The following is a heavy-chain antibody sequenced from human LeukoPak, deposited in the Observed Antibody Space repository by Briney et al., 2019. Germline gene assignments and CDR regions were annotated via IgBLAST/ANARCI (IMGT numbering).Heavy chain of an antibody. J-gene: IGHJ4*02. V-gene: IGHV3-23*01. CDR1: GFTFSSYV. D-gene: IGHD3-16*01. CDR2: IIGRGDRT. CDR3: AKGFSYAYDY. Sequence: PGGSLRLSCAASGFTFSSYVMNWVRQAPGKGLEWVSHIIGRGDRTYYADSVKGRFTISRDNSKNTLFLQMNSLGAEDTAVYYCAKGFSYAYDYWGQGTLVTASS.